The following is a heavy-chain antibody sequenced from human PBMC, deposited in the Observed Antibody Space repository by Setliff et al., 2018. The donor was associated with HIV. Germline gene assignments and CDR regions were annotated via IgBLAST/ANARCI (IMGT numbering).Heavy chain of an antibody. D-gene: IGHD2-15*01. CDR2: IIPILGIA. CDR1: GGTFSSYA. Sequence: SVKVSCKASGGTFSSYAISWVRQAPGQGLEWMGGIIPILGIANYAQKFQGRVTITADESTSTAYMELSSLRSEDTAEYYCAREGYCSGGSCYSAAYYFDYWGQGTLVTVPQ. V-gene: IGHV1-69*10. J-gene: IGHJ4*02. CDR3: AREGYCSGGSCYSAAYYFDY.